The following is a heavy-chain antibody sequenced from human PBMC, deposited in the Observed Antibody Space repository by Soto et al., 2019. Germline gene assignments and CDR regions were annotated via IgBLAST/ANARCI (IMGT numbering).Heavy chain of an antibody. V-gene: IGHV3-30-3*01. CDR2: ISYDGTNR. CDR1: GLTFSNYA. D-gene: IGHD4-17*01. Sequence: QVHLVESGGVVVQPGRSLRLSCAASGLTFSNYAMHWVRQAPGKGLEWVAFISYDGTNRCYPDSVKGRFTISRDNSKNTVYLQMNSLKTEDTAVYYCARESSSTVTTGGGGSAKDYWGQGTLVTVSS. J-gene: IGHJ4*02. CDR3: ARESSSTVTTGGGGSAKDY.